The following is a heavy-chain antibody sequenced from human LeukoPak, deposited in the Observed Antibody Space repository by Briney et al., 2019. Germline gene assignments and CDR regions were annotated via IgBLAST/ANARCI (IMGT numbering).Heavy chain of an antibody. CDR3: ARADSSSWRL. D-gene: IGHD6-13*01. Sequence: SETLSLTCAVYGGSFSGYYWSWIRQPPGKGLEWIGEINHSGSTNYNPSLKSRVTITVDTSKNQFSLKLSSVTAADTAVYYCARADSSSWRLWGQGTLVTVSS. CDR2: INHSGST. V-gene: IGHV4-34*01. J-gene: IGHJ4*02. CDR1: GGSFSGYY.